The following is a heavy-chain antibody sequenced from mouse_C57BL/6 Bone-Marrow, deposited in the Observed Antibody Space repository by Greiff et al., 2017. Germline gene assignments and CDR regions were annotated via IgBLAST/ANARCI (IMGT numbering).Heavy chain of an antibody. CDR1: GYTFTDYN. CDR2: INPNNGGT. D-gene: IGHD1-1*01. Sequence: EVQLQQSGPELVKPGASVKIPCKASGYTFTDYNMDWVKQSHGKSLEWIGDINPNNGGTIYNQKFKGKATLTVDKSSSTAYMELRSLTSEDTAVYYCARSGLLRTGGYFDYWGQGTTLTVSS. CDR3: ARSGLLRTGGYFDY. J-gene: IGHJ2*01. V-gene: IGHV1-18*01.